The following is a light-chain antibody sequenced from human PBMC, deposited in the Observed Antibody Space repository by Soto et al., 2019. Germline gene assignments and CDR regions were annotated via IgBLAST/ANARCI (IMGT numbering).Light chain of an antibody. CDR3: SSYAGSSIL. Sequence: QSALTQPASVSGSPGQSITIYCTGTSSDVGVYNLVSWYQQHPDKAPKLMIYEGSKRPSGVSTRFSGSKSGNTATLTISGILAEDEADYYCSSYAGSSILFGGGTKLTVL. CDR1: SSDVGVYNL. V-gene: IGLV2-23*01. CDR2: EGS. J-gene: IGLJ2*01.